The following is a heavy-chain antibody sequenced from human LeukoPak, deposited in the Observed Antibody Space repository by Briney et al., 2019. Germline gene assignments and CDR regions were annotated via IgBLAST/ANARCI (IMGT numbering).Heavy chain of an antibody. Sequence: SETLSLTCTVSGGSISSGDYYWSWIRQPPGKGPEWIGYIYYSGSTYYNPSLKSRVTISVDTSKNQFSLKLSSVTAADTAVYYCARVRGALYRGYFQHWGQGTLVTVSS. CDR1: GGSISSGDYY. CDR2: IYYSGST. D-gene: IGHD3-16*01. J-gene: IGHJ1*01. V-gene: IGHV4-30-4*01. CDR3: ARVRGALYRGYFQH.